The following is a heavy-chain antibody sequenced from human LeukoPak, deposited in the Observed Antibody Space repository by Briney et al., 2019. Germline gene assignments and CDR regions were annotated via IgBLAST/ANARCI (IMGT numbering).Heavy chain of an antibody. D-gene: IGHD3-22*01. CDR2: ISYDGSNK. V-gene: IGHV3-30-3*01. CDR3: ARDRLYYYDSTVSCLHY. CDR1: GFTFSSYA. J-gene: IGHJ4*02. Sequence: GGSLRLSCAASGFTFSSYAMHWVRQAPCKGLEWVAVISYDGSNKYYADSVKGRFTISRDNSKNTLYLQMNSLRAEDTAVYYCARDRLYYYDSTVSCLHYWGQGTLVTVSS.